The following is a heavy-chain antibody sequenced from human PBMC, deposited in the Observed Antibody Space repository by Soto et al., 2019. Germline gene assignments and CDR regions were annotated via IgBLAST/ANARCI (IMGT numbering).Heavy chain of an antibody. CDR1: GGSISSSNW. V-gene: IGHV4-4*02. D-gene: IGHD3-10*01. CDR2: IYHSGST. J-gene: IGHJ6*02. CDR3: ANSITMVRGVIINYYGMDV. Sequence: SETLSLTCAVSGGSISSSNWWSWVRQHPGKGLEWIGEIYHSGSTNYNPSLKSRVTISVDKSKNQFSLKLSSVTAADTAVYYCANSITMVRGVIINYYGMDVWGQGTTVTVS.